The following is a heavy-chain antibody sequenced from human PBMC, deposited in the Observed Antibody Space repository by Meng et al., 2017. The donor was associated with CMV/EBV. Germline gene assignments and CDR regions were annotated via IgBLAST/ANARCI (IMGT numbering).Heavy chain of an antibody. CDR2: ISWNSGSI. D-gene: IGHD3-16*02. J-gene: IGHJ6*02. Sequence: SLKISCAASGFTFDDYAMHWVRQAPGKGLEWVSGISWNSGSIGYADSVKGRFTISRDNAKNSLYLQMNSLRAEDTALYYCAKGTGLSGDYYYGMDVWAKGPRSPSP. V-gene: IGHV3-9*01. CDR1: GFTFDDYA. CDR3: AKGTGLSGDYYYGMDV.